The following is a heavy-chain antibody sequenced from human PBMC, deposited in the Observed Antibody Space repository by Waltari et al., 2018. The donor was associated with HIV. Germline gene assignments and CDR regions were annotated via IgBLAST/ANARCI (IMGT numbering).Heavy chain of an antibody. CDR2: IYYDGST. CDR1: GGSIRTNNYY. CDR3: ARERGGYYGSGTYPGGAMNV. J-gene: IGHJ6*02. Sequence: QLHLLESGPGLVKPSETLSLTCSVSGGSIRTNNYYWAWIRQSPGKGLGWIGTIYYDGSTYYNPSLESRVTISVDTSKSQFSLRLTSVTAADTAVYFCARERGGYYGSGTYPGGAMNVWGQGTTVIVSS. D-gene: IGHD3-10*01. V-gene: IGHV4-39*07.